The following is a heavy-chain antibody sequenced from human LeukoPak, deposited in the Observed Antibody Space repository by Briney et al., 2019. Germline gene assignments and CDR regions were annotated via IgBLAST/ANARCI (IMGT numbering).Heavy chain of an antibody. Sequence: PSETLSLTCAVFGASISSNDWWIWVRQPPGKGVEWIGEIHHSGSTNYNPSLKSRVTMSVDKSKNQFSLNLSSVTAADTAVYYCTRHPGSVLHFDYWGQGTLVTVSS. D-gene: IGHD3-10*01. CDR2: IHHSGST. J-gene: IGHJ4*02. CDR3: TRHPGSVLHFDY. CDR1: GASISSNDW. V-gene: IGHV4-4*02.